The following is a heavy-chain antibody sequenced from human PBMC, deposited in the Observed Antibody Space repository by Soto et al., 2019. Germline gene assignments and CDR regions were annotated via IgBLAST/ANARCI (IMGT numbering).Heavy chain of an antibody. Sequence: GGSLRLSCAASGFTFSSYSMNWVRQAPGKGLEWVSYISSSSSTIYYADSVKGRFTISRDNAKNSLYLQMNSLRAEDTAVYYCAREGQLGVDYWGQGTLVTVSS. V-gene: IGHV3-48*01. CDR1: GFTFSSYS. D-gene: IGHD5-18*01. J-gene: IGHJ4*02. CDR3: AREGQLGVDY. CDR2: ISSSSSTI.